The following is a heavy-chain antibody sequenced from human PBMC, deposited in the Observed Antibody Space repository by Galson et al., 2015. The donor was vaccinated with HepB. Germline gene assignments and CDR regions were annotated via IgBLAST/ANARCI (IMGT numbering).Heavy chain of an antibody. Sequence: LRLSCAASGFTFSHYAMTWVRQAPGKGLEWVSSISESGGYTDYADSAKGRFTISRDNAKNTLYLRVNSLRVDDTAVYYCAKHEGQHWGQGTLVTVSS. CDR1: GFTFSHYA. V-gene: IGHV3-23*01. J-gene: IGHJ1*01. CDR2: ISESGGYT. CDR3: AKHEGQH.